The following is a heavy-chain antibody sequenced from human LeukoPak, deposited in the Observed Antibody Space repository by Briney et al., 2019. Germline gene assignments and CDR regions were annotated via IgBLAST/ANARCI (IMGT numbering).Heavy chain of an antibody. D-gene: IGHD3-22*01. V-gene: IGHV5-51*01. CDR3: ARLHYYDSSEGFDY. Sequence: GESLKISCKGSGYSFTTYWIGWVRQLPGKGLESRGSILPGDSATRYSPSFQGPVTISADKSISTAYLQWGSLKASDTAMYYCARLHYYDSSEGFDYWGQGTLVTVSS. CDR1: GYSFTTYW. J-gene: IGHJ4*02. CDR2: ILPGDSAT.